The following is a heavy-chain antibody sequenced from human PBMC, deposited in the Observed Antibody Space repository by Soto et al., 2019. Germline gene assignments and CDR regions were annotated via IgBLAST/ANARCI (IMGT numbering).Heavy chain of an antibody. J-gene: IGHJ6*02. CDR1: GFTFRNYD. CDR2: ISAAGDP. CDR3: ARTDRDFYGLDV. V-gene: IGHV3-13*05. Sequence: EVQLVESGGGLVQPGGSLRLSCGASGFTFRNYDMHWVRQGTGKGLEWVSGISAAGDPDYADSVEGRFTISRENAKNSFFPQMSSLRVGDTAVYYCARTDRDFYGLDVWGQGTTVSVSS.